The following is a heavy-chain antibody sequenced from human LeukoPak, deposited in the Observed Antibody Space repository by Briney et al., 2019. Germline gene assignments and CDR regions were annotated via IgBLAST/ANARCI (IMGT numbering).Heavy chain of an antibody. CDR2: INHSGST. Sequence: SETLSLTCAVYGGSFSGYYWSWIRQPPGKGLEWIGEINHSGSTNYNPSLKSRVTISVDTSKNQFSLKLSSVTAADTAVYYCARVGLLWFGELLENDAFDIWGQGTMVIVSS. CDR1: GGSFSGYY. V-gene: IGHV4-34*01. D-gene: IGHD3-10*01. CDR3: ARVGLLWFGELLENDAFDI. J-gene: IGHJ3*02.